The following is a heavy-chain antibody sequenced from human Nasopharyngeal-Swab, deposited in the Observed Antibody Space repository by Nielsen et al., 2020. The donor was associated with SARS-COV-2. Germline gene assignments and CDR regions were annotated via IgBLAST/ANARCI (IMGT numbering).Heavy chain of an antibody. CDR1: GFTFDNYE. V-gene: IGHV3-48*03. Sequence: GGSLRFSCAASGFTFDNYEMNWVRQAPGKGLEWVSYISTSGATIHYADSVRGRFTISRDNAKNSLFLQMNSLRVEDAAVYYCARASRGWSWGQGTLVTFSS. CDR2: ISTSGATI. CDR3: ARASRGWS. D-gene: IGHD6-19*01. J-gene: IGHJ5*02.